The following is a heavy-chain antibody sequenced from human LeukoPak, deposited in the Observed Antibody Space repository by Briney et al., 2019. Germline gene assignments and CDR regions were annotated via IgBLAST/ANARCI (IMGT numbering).Heavy chain of an antibody. V-gene: IGHV3-7*01. J-gene: IGHJ6*02. CDR1: GFTFSSYW. CDR2: ITQDGSEK. CDR3: ARDSDSSGWYYYYYGMDV. D-gene: IGHD6-19*01. Sequence: GGSMRLSCAAAGFTFSSYWMSWVRQAAGKGLGWVANITQDGSEKYYVDSVKGRFTISRDNAKNSLYLQMNSLSAEDTAVYYCARDSDSSGWYYYYYGMDVWGQGPRVTVSS.